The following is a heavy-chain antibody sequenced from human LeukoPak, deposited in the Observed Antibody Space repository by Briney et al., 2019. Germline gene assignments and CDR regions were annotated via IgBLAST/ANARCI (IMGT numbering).Heavy chain of an antibody. CDR3: ATEEDSSGSFGY. CDR1: GFTFSRYW. Sequence: GGSLRLSCAASGFTFSRYWMTWVRQAPGKGLEWVANIKEDGSKKNYVDSVKGRFTISRDNAKNSLYLQMNSLRAEDTAVYYCATEEDSSGSFGYWGQGTLVTVSS. J-gene: IGHJ4*02. CDR2: IKEDGSKK. V-gene: IGHV3-7*03. D-gene: IGHD3-22*01.